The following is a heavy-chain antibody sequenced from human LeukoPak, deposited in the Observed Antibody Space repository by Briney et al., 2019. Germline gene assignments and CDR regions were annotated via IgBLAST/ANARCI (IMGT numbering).Heavy chain of an antibody. CDR2: ISAYNGNT. Sequence: ASVKVSCKAPGYTFTSYGISWVRQAPGQGLEWMGWISAYNGNTNYAQKLQGRVTMTTDTSTSTAYMELRSLRSDDTAVYYCARDTKDIVVVPAAISLAYWGQGTLVTVSS. CDR3: ARDTKDIVVVPAAISLAY. D-gene: IGHD2-2*02. J-gene: IGHJ4*02. CDR1: GYTFTSYG. V-gene: IGHV1-18*01.